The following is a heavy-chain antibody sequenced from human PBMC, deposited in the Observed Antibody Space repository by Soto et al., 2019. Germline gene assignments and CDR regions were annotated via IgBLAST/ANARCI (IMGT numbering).Heavy chain of an antibody. D-gene: IGHD6-19*01. Sequence: QVQLVQSGAEVKKPGASVKVSCKASGYTFTSYGISWVRQAPGQGLEWMGWISAYNGNTNYAQKLQGRVTMTTDTSTSTAYMELRSLRSDDTAVYYYARRVEGYSSGWYGWFDPWGQGTLVTVSS. CDR1: GYTFTSYG. V-gene: IGHV1-18*01. J-gene: IGHJ5*02. CDR2: ISAYNGNT. CDR3: ARRVEGYSSGWYGWFDP.